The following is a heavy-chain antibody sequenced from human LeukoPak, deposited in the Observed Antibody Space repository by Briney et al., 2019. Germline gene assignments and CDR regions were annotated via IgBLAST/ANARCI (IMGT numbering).Heavy chain of an antibody. CDR3: ARRVAAAGSYHFDY. D-gene: IGHD6-13*01. J-gene: IGHJ4*02. V-gene: IGHV3-30*02. CDR1: GFTFSSYG. CDR2: IRYDGSNK. Sequence: GGSLRLSCAASGFTFSSYGMHWVRQAPGKGLEWVAFIRYDGSNKYYADSVKGRFTISRDNSKNTLYLQMNSLRAEDTAVYYCARRVAAAGSYHFDYWGQGTLVTVSS.